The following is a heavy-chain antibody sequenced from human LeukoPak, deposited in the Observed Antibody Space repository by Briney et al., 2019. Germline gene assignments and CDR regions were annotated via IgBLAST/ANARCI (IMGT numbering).Heavy chain of an antibody. V-gene: IGHV3-23*01. J-gene: IGHJ4*02. CDR1: GFTFSDAW. D-gene: IGHD1-26*01. CDR3: ARYGVGSGSYPFDY. Sequence: PGGSLRLSCAASGFTFSDAWMSWVRQAPGKGLEWVSAISGSGGSTYYADSVKGRFTISRDNSKNTLYLQMNSLRAEDTAVYYCARYGVGSGSYPFDYWGLGTLVTVSS. CDR2: ISGSGGST.